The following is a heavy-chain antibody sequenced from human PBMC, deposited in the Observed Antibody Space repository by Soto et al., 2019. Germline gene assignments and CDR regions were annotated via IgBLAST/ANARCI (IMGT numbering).Heavy chain of an antibody. Sequence: ASVKVSCKVSGYTLTELSMHWVRQAPGKGLEWMGGFDPEDGETIYAQKFQGRITMTEDTSTDTAYMELSSLRSEDTAVYYCATDRVESSSWYDYGMDVWGQGTTVTVSS. CDR1: GYTLTELS. D-gene: IGHD6-13*01. CDR2: FDPEDGET. CDR3: ATDRVESSSWYDYGMDV. J-gene: IGHJ6*02. V-gene: IGHV1-24*01.